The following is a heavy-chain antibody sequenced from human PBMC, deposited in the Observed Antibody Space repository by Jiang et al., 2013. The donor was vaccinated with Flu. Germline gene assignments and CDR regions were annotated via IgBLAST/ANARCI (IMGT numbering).Heavy chain of an antibody. V-gene: IGHV3-11*01. J-gene: IGHJ6*02. CDR1: GFTFSDYY. CDR2: ISSSGSTI. CDR3: ARALGANNILTGSPIYGMDV. Sequence: QLVESGGGVVQPGRSLRLSCAASGFTFSDYYMTWIRQAPGKGLEWVSYISSSGSTIYYADSVKGRFTISRDNAKNSLYLQMNSLRAEDTAVYYCARALGANNILTGSPIYGMDVWGQGTTVTVSS. D-gene: IGHD3-9*01.